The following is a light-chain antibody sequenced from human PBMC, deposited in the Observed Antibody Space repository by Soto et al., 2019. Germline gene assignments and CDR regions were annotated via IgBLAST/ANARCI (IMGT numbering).Light chain of an antibody. V-gene: IGKV3-15*01. CDR2: GAS. CDR3: QQYNNWPRT. CDR1: QSVSSN. Sequence: MMKQSPATLSVKQGERATLSCSASQSVSSNLACYQHKPGQAPRLLIYGASTRATGIPDRFSGSESGTEFTLTLSSLQSEDFAVYHCQQYNNWPRTFGQGT. J-gene: IGKJ1*01.